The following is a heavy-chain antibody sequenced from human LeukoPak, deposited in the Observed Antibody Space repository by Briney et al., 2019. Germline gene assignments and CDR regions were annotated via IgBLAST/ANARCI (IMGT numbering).Heavy chain of an antibody. Sequence: EASVKVSCKASGYTFTSYDINWVRQATGQGLEWMGWVSPNSGNTGYAQKFQDRVTMTRDTSISTAYTELSSLRSEDTAVYYCARTPPNWGADYWGQGTLVTVSS. J-gene: IGHJ4*02. CDR3: ARTPPNWGADY. CDR2: VSPNSGNT. D-gene: IGHD7-27*01. CDR1: GYTFTSYD. V-gene: IGHV1-8*01.